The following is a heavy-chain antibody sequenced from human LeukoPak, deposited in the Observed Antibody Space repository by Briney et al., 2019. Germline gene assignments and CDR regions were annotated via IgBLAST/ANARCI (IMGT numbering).Heavy chain of an antibody. CDR1: GFTFSSYA. D-gene: IGHD3-10*01. V-gene: IGHV3-23*01. CDR3: AKSTGGSLFDP. J-gene: IGHJ5*02. CDR2: IIDSGEST. Sequence: GGSLRLSCAASGFTFSSYAMSWVRQAPGKGLEWVSGIIDSGESTYYANFAKGRFTISRDNSNNTLYLRMNSLRAEDTAVYYCAKSTGGSLFDPWGQGTLVTVSS.